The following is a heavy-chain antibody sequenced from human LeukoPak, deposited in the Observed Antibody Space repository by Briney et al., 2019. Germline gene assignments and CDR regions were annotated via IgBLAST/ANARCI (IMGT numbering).Heavy chain of an antibody. Sequence: GGSLRLSCAASGFTFTSYSMNWVRQAPGKGLEWVSSISSSSSYIYCADTVKGRFTISRDNAKNSLYLQMNSLRAEDTAVYYCARDPPDISGTISLAYWGQGTLVTVSS. CDR3: ARDPPDISGTISLAY. J-gene: IGHJ4*02. V-gene: IGHV3-21*01. CDR2: ISSSSSYI. D-gene: IGHD1-14*01. CDR1: GFTFTSYS.